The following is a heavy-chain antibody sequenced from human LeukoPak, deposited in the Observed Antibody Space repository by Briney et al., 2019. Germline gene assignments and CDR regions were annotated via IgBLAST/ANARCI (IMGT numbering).Heavy chain of an antibody. Sequence: GGSLRLSCAASGFTFSDYYMSWIRQAPGKGLEWVSYISSGGYANYAHSVKGRFTISRDNAKNSLYLQMNSLRAEDTAVYYCVTRSGCSRGSCYLDHWGQGTLVTVSS. J-gene: IGHJ4*02. CDR2: ISSGGYA. CDR3: VTRSGCSRGSCYLDH. CDR1: GFTFSDYY. D-gene: IGHD2-15*01. V-gene: IGHV3-11*03.